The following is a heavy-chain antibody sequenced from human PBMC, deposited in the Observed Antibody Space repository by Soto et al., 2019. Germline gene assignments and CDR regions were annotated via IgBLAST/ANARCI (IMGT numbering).Heavy chain of an antibody. D-gene: IGHD6-6*01. Sequence: SQTLSLTCAISGDSVSSNSAAWNWIRQSPSRGLEWLGRTYYRSKWYNDYAVSVKSRITINPDTSKNQFSLKLSSVTAADTAVYYCARVVGQLTEGWFDPWGQGTLVTVSS. CDR3: ARVVGQLTEGWFDP. V-gene: IGHV6-1*01. J-gene: IGHJ5*02. CDR1: GDSVSSNSAA. CDR2: TYYRSKWYN.